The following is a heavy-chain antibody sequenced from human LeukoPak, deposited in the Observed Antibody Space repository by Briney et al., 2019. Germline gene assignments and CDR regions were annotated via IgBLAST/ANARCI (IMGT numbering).Heavy chain of an antibody. CDR1: GGSISSFY. CDR3: ARTIHYDRIATYFDY. D-gene: IGHD3-22*01. V-gene: IGHV4-59*01. CDR2: IYYTGST. J-gene: IGHJ4*02. Sequence: PSETLSLTCTVSGGSISSFYWSWIRQPPGKGLEWIGYIYYTGSTNYNSSLKSRVTISVDTSKNQFSLKLSSVTAADTAVYYCARTIHYDRIATYFDYWGQGTLVTVSS.